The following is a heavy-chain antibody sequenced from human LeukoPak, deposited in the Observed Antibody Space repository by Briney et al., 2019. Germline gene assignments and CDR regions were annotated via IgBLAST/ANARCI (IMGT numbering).Heavy chain of an antibody. J-gene: IGHJ4*02. D-gene: IGHD4-17*01. V-gene: IGHV3-30*03. CDR1: GFTFSSYG. CDR2: ISYDGSNK. Sequence: GGSLRLSCAASGFTFSSYGMHWVRQAPGKGLEWVAVISYDGSNKYYADSVKGRFTISRDNSKNTLYLQMNSLRAEDTAVYYCAIGHDYGDLLGYWGQGTLVTVSS. CDR3: AIGHDYGDLLGY.